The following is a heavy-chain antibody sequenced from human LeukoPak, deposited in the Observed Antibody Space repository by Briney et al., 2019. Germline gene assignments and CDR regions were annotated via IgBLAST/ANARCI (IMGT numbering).Heavy chain of an antibody. Sequence: GSLRLSCAASGFTFSSYAMSRVRQAPGKGLEWVSAISGSGGSTYYADSVKGRFTISRDNSKNTLYLQMNSLRAEDTAVYYCARKYCSGGSCYGDYWGQGTLVPVPS. CDR1: GFTFSSYA. CDR2: ISGSGGST. CDR3: ARKYCSGGSCYGDY. J-gene: IGHJ4*02. D-gene: IGHD2-15*01. V-gene: IGHV3-23*01.